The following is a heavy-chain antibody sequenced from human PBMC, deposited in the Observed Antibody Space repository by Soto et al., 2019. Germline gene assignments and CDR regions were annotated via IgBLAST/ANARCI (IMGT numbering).Heavy chain of an antibody. CDR1: GFWFTRFG. V-gene: IGHV3-33*01. J-gene: IGHJ4*02. CDR2: IVNHGGRK. Sequence: QVQLVESGGGVAHPGPSLGPPSEGPGFWFTRFGLPGVGRAPGKGLEWVAVIVNHGGRKDYADSVRGRFTISRDNSRNTLFLEMSSLRVEDTAIYYCARDDEYDDNGLDYWGQGTLVTVSS. CDR3: ARDDEYDDNGLDY. D-gene: IGHD1-1*01.